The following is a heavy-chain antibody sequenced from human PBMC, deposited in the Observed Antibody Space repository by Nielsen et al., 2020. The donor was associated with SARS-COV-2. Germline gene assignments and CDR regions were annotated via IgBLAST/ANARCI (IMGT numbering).Heavy chain of an antibody. Sequence: SETLSLTCAVSGGSITTYYWHWIRQSPGKGLEWIGYIYYSGNTNYNPSLKSRVTISVDTSKNQFSLKLSSVTAADTAVYYCSRDDDNWGSLDYWGQGTLVTVSS. CDR2: IYYSGNT. D-gene: IGHD7-27*01. CDR3: SRDDDNWGSLDY. V-gene: IGHV4-59*13. CDR1: GGSITTYY. J-gene: IGHJ4*02.